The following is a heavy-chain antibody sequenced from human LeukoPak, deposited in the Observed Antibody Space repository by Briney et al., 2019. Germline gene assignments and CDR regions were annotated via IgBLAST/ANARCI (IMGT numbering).Heavy chain of an antibody. D-gene: IGHD6-13*01. V-gene: IGHV3-30*02. CDR2: IWYDGSNK. CDR3: AKFGGSSWYWFDP. J-gene: IGHJ5*02. Sequence: GGSLRLSCAASGFTFSSYGMHWVRQAPGKGLEWVAVIWYDGSNKYYADSVKGRFTISRDNSKNTLYLQMNSLRAEDTAVYYCAKFGGSSWYWFDPWGQGTLVTVSS. CDR1: GFTFSSYG.